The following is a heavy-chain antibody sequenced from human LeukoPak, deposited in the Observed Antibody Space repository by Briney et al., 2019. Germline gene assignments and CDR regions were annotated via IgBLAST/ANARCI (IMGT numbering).Heavy chain of an antibody. CDR3: ARPTTVTTISADAFDI. CDR1: GFTFSDYT. Sequence: PGGSLRLSCAASGFTFSDYTMNWVRQAPGKGLEWVSSISSGGTYKYYADSAKGRFTISRDNAQNSLYLQMNSLRAEDSSVYYCARPTTVTTISADAFDIWGQGTMVTVSS. V-gene: IGHV3-21*01. J-gene: IGHJ3*02. CDR2: ISSGGTYK. D-gene: IGHD4-17*01.